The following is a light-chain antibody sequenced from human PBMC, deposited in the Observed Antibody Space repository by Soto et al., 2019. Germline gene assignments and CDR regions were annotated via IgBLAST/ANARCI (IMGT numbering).Light chain of an antibody. J-gene: IGKJ1*01. CDR1: HSVNSH. CDR3: QQYYEWPRGT. Sequence: MVMTQSPATLSVSPGERVTLSCRTSHSVNSHVAWYQQKPGQAPRLLLYGASTRATGIPVRFSGSGSGTEFTLTISSLQSGDAAVYYCQQYYEWPRGTFGQGTKVDI. CDR2: GAS. V-gene: IGKV3-15*01.